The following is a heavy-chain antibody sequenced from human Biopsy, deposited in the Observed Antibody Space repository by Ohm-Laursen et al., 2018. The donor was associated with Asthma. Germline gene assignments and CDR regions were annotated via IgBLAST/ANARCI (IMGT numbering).Heavy chain of an antibody. CDR2: INPSGGST. CDR3: AKAERYFDWYWFDP. V-gene: IGHV1-46*01. J-gene: IGHJ5*02. D-gene: IGHD3-9*01. Sequence: ASVKASCKASGYTFTSYGISWVRQAPGQWLEWMGIINPSGGSTSYAQKFQGRVTMTRDTSTSTVYMELSSPRSDDTAVYYCAKAERYFDWYWFDPWGQGTLVTVSS. CDR1: GYTFTSYG.